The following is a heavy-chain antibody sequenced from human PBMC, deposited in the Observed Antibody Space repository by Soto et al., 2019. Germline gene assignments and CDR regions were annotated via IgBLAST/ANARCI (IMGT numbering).Heavy chain of an antibody. CDR1: GFTFSSSG. CDR3: AKSPPAVAGYFDY. J-gene: IGHJ4*02. Sequence: QVQLVESGGGVVQPGRSLRLSCAASGFTFSSSGMHWVRQAPGKGLEWVAVTSFDGSSGYYADSVRGRVTISRDNSNNTMYLQRNSLRAEDTAVYYCAKSPPAVAGYFDYWGQGTLVTVSS. CDR2: TSFDGSSG. D-gene: IGHD6-19*01. V-gene: IGHV3-30*18.